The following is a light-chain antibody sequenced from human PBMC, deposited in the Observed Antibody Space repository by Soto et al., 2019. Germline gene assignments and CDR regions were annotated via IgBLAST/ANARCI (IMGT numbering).Light chain of an antibody. CDR3: KQYGSSRIT. J-gene: IGKJ5*01. CDR1: QSVSSSY. CDR2: GAS. Sequence: EIVLTQSPGTLSLSPGERATLSCRASQSVSSSYLAWYQQKPGQAPRLRMSGASSRATGIPDRFRGSVSGTDFVLTMRGLESEDFAVCDCKQYGSSRITFGQGTRLEMK. V-gene: IGKV3-20*01.